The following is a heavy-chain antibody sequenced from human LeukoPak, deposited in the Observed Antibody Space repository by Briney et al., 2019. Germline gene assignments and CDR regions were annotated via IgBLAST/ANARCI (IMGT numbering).Heavy chain of an antibody. J-gene: IGHJ4*01. Sequence: GGSLRLSCAASGFIFSHHGMHWVRQAPGKGLEWVAVIWSDASNRFYADSVKGRFTISRDNSQNTVFLQMNSLRVKDTAIYYCARDAQRGFDYSNSLKDWGHGTLVTVSS. CDR1: GFIFSHHG. CDR3: ARDAQRGFDYSNSLKD. D-gene: IGHD4-11*01. CDR2: IWSDASNR. V-gene: IGHV3-33*01.